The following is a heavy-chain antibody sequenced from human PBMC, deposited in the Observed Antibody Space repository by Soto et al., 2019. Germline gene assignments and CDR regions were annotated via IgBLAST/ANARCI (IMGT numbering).Heavy chain of an antibody. CDR1: GYSFTSYW. CDR2: IDPSDSYT. CDR3: AIYTRSQRGYSGYGLGIPYYYYYYGMDV. V-gene: IGHV5-10-1*01. J-gene: IGHJ6*02. Sequence: PGESLKISCKGSGYSFTSYWVSWVRQMPGKGLEWMGRIDPSDSYTNYSPSFQGHVTISADKSISTAYLQWSSLKASDTAMYYCAIYTRSQRGYSGYGLGIPYYYYYYGMDVWGQGTTVTVSS. D-gene: IGHD5-12*01.